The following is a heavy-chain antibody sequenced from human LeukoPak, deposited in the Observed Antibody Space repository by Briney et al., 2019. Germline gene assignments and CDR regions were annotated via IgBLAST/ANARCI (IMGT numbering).Heavy chain of an antibody. CDR2: ISAYNGNT. J-gene: IGHJ4*02. D-gene: IGHD3-10*01. Sequence: ASVKVSCKASGYTFTSYGISWVRQAPGQGLEWMGWISAYNGNTNYAQKLQGRVTMTTDTSTSTAYMELRSLRSDDTAVYYCARDRLDYYYGSSFLDCWGQGTLVTVSS. CDR1: GYTFTSYG. CDR3: ARDRLDYYYGSSFLDC. V-gene: IGHV1-18*01.